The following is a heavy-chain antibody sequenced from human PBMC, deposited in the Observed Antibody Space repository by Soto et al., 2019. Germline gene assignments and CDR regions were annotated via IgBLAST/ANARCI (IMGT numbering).Heavy chain of an antibody. D-gene: IGHD3-3*01. CDR2: IIPIFVTA. CDR3: AEGLTDFWSGYSPYYYYYGMDV. J-gene: IGHJ6*02. V-gene: IGHV1-69*13. Sequence: ASVKVSCKASGGTFSSYAISWVRQAPGQGLEWMGGIIPIFVTANYAQKFQGRVTITADESTSTAYMELSSLRSEDTAVYYCAEGLTDFWSGYSPYYYYYGMDVWGQGTTVTVSS. CDR1: GGTFSSYA.